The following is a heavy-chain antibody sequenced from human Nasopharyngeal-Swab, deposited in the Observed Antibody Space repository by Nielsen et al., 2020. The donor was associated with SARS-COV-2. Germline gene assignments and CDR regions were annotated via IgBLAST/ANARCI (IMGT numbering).Heavy chain of an antibody. D-gene: IGHD6-19*01. J-gene: IGHJ4*02. CDR3: ARGQFSASSGWDY. Sequence: GGSLRLSCAASGFTFSSYWMSWVRQAPGKGLEWVANIKQDGSEKYYVDSVKGRFTISRDNAKNSLYLQMNSLRAEDTAVYYCARGQFSASSGWDYWGQGTLVTVSS. CDR2: IKQDGSEK. CDR1: GFTFSSYW. V-gene: IGHV3-7*01.